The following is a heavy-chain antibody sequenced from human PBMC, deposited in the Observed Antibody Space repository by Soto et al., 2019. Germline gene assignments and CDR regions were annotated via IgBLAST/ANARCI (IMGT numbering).Heavy chain of an antibody. CDR3: ARPSCGAACYYYGMDV. V-gene: IGHV1-69*12. Sequence: QVQLVQSGAEVKKPGSSVKVSCKAPGGTFSSYTISWVRQAPGQGLEWMGGIIPTFGTADYAQKFQGRVTITADESTSTGYMELSSLRSEDTALYYCARPSCGAACYYYGMDVWGQGTAVTVSS. CDR1: GGTFSSYT. D-gene: IGHD2-21*01. J-gene: IGHJ6*02. CDR2: IIPTFGTA.